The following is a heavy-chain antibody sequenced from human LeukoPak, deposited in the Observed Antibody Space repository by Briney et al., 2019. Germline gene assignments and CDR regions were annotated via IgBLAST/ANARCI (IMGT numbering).Heavy chain of an antibody. J-gene: IGHJ4*02. CDR2: IYHSGST. D-gene: IGHD3-16*01. V-gene: IGHV4-38-2*02. Sequence: PSETLSLTCTVSGYSISSGYYWGWIRQPPGKGLEWIGSIYHSGSTNYNPSLKSRVTISVDKSKNQFSLKLSSVTAADTAVYYCARAGQLGVGTFDYWGQGTLVTVSS. CDR1: GYSISSGYY. CDR3: ARAGQLGVGTFDY.